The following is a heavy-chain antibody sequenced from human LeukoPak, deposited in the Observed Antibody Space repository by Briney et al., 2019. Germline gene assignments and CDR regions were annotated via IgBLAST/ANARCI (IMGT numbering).Heavy chain of an antibody. CDR2: IYTSGST. V-gene: IGHV4-61*02. CDR1: GGSISSGSYF. CDR3: AREYYGGNSPFGY. D-gene: IGHD4-23*01. J-gene: IGHJ4*02. Sequence: PSETLSLTCTVSGGSISSGSYFWSWIRQPAGKGLEWIGRIYTSGSTNYNPSLKSRVTISVDTSKNQFSLKLSSVTAADTAVYYCAREYYGGNSPFGYWGQGTLVTVSS.